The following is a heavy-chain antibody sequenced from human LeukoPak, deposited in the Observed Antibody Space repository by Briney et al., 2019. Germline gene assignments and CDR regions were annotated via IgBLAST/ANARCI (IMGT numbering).Heavy chain of an antibody. CDR3: ARDPSSGWSNYYYYYMDV. V-gene: IGHV4-4*07. CDR2: IYTSGST. CDR1: GGSISSYY. D-gene: IGHD6-19*01. J-gene: IGHJ6*03. Sequence: PSETPSLTCTVSGGSISSYYWSWIRQPAGKGLEWIGRIYTSGSTNYNPSLKSRVTISVDKSKNQFSLKLSSVTAADTAVYYCARDPSSGWSNYYYYYMDVWGKGTTVTVPS.